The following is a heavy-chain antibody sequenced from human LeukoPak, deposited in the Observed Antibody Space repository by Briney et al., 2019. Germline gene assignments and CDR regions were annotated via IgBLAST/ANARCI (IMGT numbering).Heavy chain of an antibody. D-gene: IGHD1-14*01. CDR1: GFTFSNYW. CDR3: ARDWSPGTV. Sequence: GGSLRLSCAASGFTFSNYWMTWVRQAPGKGLEWVANIKEDGSVKYYVDSVKGRFTISRGKAKNSLYLQMNSLRAEDTAIYYCARDWSPGTVWGQGTMVTVSS. V-gene: IGHV3-7*01. CDR2: IKEDGSVK. J-gene: IGHJ3*01.